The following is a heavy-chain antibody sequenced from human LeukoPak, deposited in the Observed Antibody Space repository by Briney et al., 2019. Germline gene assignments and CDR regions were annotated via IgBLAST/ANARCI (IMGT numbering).Heavy chain of an antibody. J-gene: IGHJ4*02. D-gene: IGHD6-19*01. CDR1: GFTVSRNY. CDR2: ISSSNTYI. V-gene: IGHV3-21*01. Sequence: GGSLRLSCAASGFTVSRNYMNWVRQAPGKGLEWVSSISSSNTYIHYADSVKGRFTVSRDNAKNSLYLQMNSLRAEDTAVYYCARGDSGWYYFDYWGQGTLVTVSS. CDR3: ARGDSGWYYFDY.